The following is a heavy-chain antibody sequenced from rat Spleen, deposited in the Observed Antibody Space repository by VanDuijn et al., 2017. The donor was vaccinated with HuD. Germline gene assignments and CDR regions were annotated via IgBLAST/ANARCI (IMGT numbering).Heavy chain of an antibody. V-gene: IGHV5-7*01. CDR2: ISYDGSST. CDR3: ARHPSRFDY. CDR1: GFTFSDYN. J-gene: IGHJ2*01. Sequence: EVQLVESGGGLVQHGRSLKLSCAASGFTFSDYNMAWVRQAPKKGLEWVANISYDGSSTYYRDSAKGRFTISRDNANSTLYLQMDSLRSEATATYYCARHPSRFDYWGQGVMVTVSS.